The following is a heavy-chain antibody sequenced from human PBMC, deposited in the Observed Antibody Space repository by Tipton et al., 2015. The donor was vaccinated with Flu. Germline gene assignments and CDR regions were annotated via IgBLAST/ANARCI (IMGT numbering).Heavy chain of an antibody. CDR1: GYTFTNYN. CDR2: IYPSGGGT. Sequence: QLVQSGAEVKKPGASVRISCTASGYTFTNYNMHWVRQAPGQGPEWMGIIYPSGGGTTCAQRFQGRVTLTRDKSTSTVYMELSSLRSADTAFYYCARDRGFGAYTFDYWGQGTLVTVSS. J-gene: IGHJ4*02. D-gene: IGHD3-10*01. V-gene: IGHV1-46*01. CDR3: ARDRGFGAYTFDY.